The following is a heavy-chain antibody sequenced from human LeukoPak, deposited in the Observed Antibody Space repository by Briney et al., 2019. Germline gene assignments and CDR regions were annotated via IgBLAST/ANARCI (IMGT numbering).Heavy chain of an antibody. CDR3: ARAPEQYYSSSSWFDP. J-gene: IGHJ5*02. CDR2: IYYSGST. V-gene: IGHV4-39*07. CDR1: GGSISSGDYY. Sequence: PSETLSLTCTVSGGSISSGDYYWSWIRQPPGKGLEWIGSIYYSGSTYYNPSLKSRVTISVDTSKNQFSLKLSSVTAADTAVYYCARAPEQYYSSSSWFDPWGQGTLVTVSS. D-gene: IGHD6-13*01.